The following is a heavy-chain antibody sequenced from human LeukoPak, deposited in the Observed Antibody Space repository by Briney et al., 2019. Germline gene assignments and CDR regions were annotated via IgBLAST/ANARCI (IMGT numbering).Heavy chain of an antibody. Sequence: GGSLRLSCAASGFTFSDHYMDWVRQAPGKGLEWVSYISSRSSFTNYADSVKGRVTISRDNAKNSLSLQMNSLRAEDTAVYYCARRSDSGWPNYFDFWGQGTLVTVSS. CDR2: ISSRSSFT. CDR3: ARRSDSGWPNYFDF. V-gene: IGHV3-11*03. D-gene: IGHD6-19*01. J-gene: IGHJ4*02. CDR1: GFTFSDHY.